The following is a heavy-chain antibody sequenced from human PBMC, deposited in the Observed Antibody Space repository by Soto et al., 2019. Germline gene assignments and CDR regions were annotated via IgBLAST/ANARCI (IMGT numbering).Heavy chain of an antibody. CDR1: GYPFTSYG. CDR2: ISAYNGKT. Sequence: QVQLVQSGAEVKKPGASVKVSCKTSGYPFTSYGINWVRQAPGQGPECMGWISAYNGKTSYTQKFQGRVTMTTDTSTSTAYMELRSLRSDDTAVYYCARDRLIAVTGLLHYWGQGTLVTVSS. J-gene: IGHJ4*02. V-gene: IGHV1-18*01. CDR3: ARDRLIAVTGLLHY. D-gene: IGHD6-19*01.